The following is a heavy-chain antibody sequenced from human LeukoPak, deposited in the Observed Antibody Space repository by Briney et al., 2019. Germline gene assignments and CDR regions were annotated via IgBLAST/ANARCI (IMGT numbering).Heavy chain of an antibody. CDR2: ISSSGSTI. V-gene: IGHV3-48*03. J-gene: IGHJ6*02. CDR1: GFTFSSYE. CDR3: AKMADGMDV. D-gene: IGHD5-24*01. Sequence: PGGSLRLSCAASGFTFSSYEMNWVRQAPGKGLEWVSYISSSGSTIYYADSVKGRFTISRDNVKNSLYLQMNSLRAEDTAVYYCAKMADGMDVWGQGTTVTVSS.